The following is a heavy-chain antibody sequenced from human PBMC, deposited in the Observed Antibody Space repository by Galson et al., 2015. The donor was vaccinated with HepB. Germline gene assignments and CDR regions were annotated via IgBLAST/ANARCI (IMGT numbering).Heavy chain of an antibody. D-gene: IGHD1-26*01. Sequence: PALVKPTQTLTLTCTVSGVSLSNTRMGVSWIRQPPGKALEWLAHLFFNDEKSYSTSLKSRLTISKDTSKSQVVVTMTNMDPVDTATYYCARGVGAISDAFDIWGQGTMVTVSS. J-gene: IGHJ3*02. V-gene: IGHV2-26*01. CDR1: GVSLSNTRMG. CDR2: LFFNDEK. CDR3: ARGVGAISDAFDI.